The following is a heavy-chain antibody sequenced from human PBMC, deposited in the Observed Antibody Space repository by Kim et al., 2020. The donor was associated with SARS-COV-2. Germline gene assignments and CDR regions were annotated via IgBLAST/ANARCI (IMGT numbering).Heavy chain of an antibody. V-gene: IGHV3-74*01. CDR3: ARDWAGCGGDCS. CDR2: INTDESRT. Sequence: GGSLRLSCAASGFTFSTSWMHWVRQAPGKGLVWVSLINTDESRTNYADSVKGRFSISRDNAKNILYLQMNSLGAEDTAVYYCARDWAGCGGDCSWGQGTLVTVSS. D-gene: IGHD2-21*02. CDR1: GFTFSTSW. J-gene: IGHJ1*01.